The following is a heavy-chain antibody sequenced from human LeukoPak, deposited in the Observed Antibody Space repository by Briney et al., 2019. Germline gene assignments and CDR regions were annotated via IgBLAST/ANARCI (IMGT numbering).Heavy chain of an antibody. CDR1: GGSISSYY. D-gene: IGHD3-22*01. Sequence: SETLSLTCTVSGGSISSYYWSWIRQPAGKGLEWIGRIYTSGSTNYNPSLKSRVTMSVDTSKNQFSLKLSSVTAADTAVYYCARCITMIVSDENCYMDVWGKGTTVTVSS. V-gene: IGHV4-4*07. J-gene: IGHJ6*03. CDR2: IYTSGST. CDR3: ARCITMIVSDENCYMDV.